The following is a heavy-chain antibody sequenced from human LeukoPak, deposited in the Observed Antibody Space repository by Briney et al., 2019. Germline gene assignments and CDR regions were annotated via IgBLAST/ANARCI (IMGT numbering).Heavy chain of an antibody. CDR2: IYYSGST. CDR3: ARKYSSSWDNAFDI. V-gene: IGHV4-4*02. CDR1: GGSIFTSNW. Sequence: PSETLSLTCAVSGGSIFTSNWWSWVRQPPGKGLEWIGSIYYSGSTYYNPSLKSRVTISVDTSKNQFSLTLSSVTAADTAVYYCARKYSSSWDNAFDIWGQGTMVTVSS. D-gene: IGHD6-13*01. J-gene: IGHJ3*02.